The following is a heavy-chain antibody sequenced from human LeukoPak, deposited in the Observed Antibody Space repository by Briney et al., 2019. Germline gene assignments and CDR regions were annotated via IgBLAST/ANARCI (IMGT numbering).Heavy chain of an antibody. CDR2: ISGSGGGT. CDR1: GFTFSSYV. J-gene: IGHJ4*02. D-gene: IGHD3-10*01. Sequence: PGGSLRLSCAASGFTFSSYVMSWVRQAPGKGLEWVSAISGSGGGTYYADSVKGRFTISRDNSENTLHLQMNSLRAEDTAVYYCSDVSGSYWGQGTLVTVSS. CDR3: SDVSGSY. V-gene: IGHV3-23*01.